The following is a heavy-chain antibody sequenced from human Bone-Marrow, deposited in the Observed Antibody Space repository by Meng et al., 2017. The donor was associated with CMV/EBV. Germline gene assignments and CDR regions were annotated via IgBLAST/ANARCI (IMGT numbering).Heavy chain of an antibody. CDR3: ARLTMVITSDL. CDR2: INPNNGGT. D-gene: IGHD3-10*01. Sequence: ASVKVSCKTSGYIFTGYYIHWMRQAPGQGLEWMGWINPNNGGTNYAQNFRGRVTMTRDTSINTAYMELSRLTSADTAIYYCARLTMVITSDLCGRGTLVAVSS. CDR1: GYIFTGYY. V-gene: IGHV1-2*02. J-gene: IGHJ2*01.